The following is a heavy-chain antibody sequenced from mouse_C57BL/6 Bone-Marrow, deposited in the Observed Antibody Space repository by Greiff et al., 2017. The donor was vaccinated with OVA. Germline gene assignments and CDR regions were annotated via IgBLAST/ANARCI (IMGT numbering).Heavy chain of an antibody. CDR2: IDPSDSYN. CDR3: ASAVFAY. V-gene: IGHV1-50*01. Sequence: QVQLQQPGAELVKPGASVKLSCKASGYTFTSYWMQWVKQRPGQGLEWIGEIDPSDSYNNYNQKFKGKATLTVDTSSSTAYMQLNSLTSEDAAVYYCASAVFAYWGQGTLVTVSA. CDR1: GYTFTSYW. J-gene: IGHJ3*01.